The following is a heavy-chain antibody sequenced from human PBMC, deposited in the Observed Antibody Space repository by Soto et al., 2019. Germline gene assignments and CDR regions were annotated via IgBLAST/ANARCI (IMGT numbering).Heavy chain of an antibody. J-gene: IGHJ6*02. CDR3: ASGSYYEYYYYGMDV. CDR2: IDPSDSYT. Sequence: ESLKISCKGSGYSFTSYWISWVRQMPGKGLEWMGRIDPSDSYTNYSPSFQGHVTISADKSISTAYLQWSSLKASDTAMYYCASGSYYEYYYYGMDVWGQGTTVTVSS. CDR1: GYSFTSYW. V-gene: IGHV5-10-1*01. D-gene: IGHD1-26*01.